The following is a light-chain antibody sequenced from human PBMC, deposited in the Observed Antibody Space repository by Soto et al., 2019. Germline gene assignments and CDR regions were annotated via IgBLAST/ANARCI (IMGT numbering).Light chain of an antibody. CDR1: QSVSSSH. J-gene: IGKJ1*01. CDR2: GAS. Sequence: EIVLTQSPGTLSLSPGERATLSCRASQSVSSSHLAWYQQKPGQAPRLLIYGASTRATGIPARFSGSGSGTEFTLTISSLQSEDFAVYYCQQYNNWPRTFGQGTKVDI. CDR3: QQYNNWPRT. V-gene: IGKV3-15*01.